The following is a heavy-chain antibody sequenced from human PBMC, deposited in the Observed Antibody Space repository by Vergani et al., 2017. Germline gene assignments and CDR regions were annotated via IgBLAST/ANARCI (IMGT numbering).Heavy chain of an antibody. D-gene: IGHD6-13*01. CDR2: IYPGDSDT. J-gene: IGHJ5*02. CDR3: ARRFGAAADESQGFDP. Sequence: EVQLVQSGAEVKKPGESLKISCKGSGYSFTSYWIGWVRQMPGKGMEWMGIIYPGDSDTRYSPSFQGQVTISADKSISTAYLQWSSLKASDTAMYYCARRFGAAADESQGFDPWGQGTLVTVSS. CDR1: GYSFTSYW. V-gene: IGHV5-51*01.